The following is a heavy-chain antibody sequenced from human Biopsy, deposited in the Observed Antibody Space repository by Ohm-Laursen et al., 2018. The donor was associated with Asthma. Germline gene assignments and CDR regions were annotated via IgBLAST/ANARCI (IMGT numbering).Heavy chain of an antibody. J-gene: IGHJ4*02. Sequence: GTLSLTCSVSGGSISGYYWSWIRQAPEKGLEWIGYVSYSFEYSGSTNYNPSLKSRVTISVDTSKNQFSLTLSSVTAADTAIYYCSRNKIDDGIYFDDWGLGTLVTVSS. V-gene: IGHV4-59*01. CDR1: GGSISGYY. CDR3: SRNKIDDGIYFDD. CDR2: VSYSFEYSGST. D-gene: IGHD4-23*01.